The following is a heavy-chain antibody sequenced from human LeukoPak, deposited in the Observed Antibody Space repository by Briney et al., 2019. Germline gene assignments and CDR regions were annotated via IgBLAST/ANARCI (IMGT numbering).Heavy chain of an antibody. CDR1: GYSISSGYY. CDR2: IYHNGST. V-gene: IGHV4-38-2*02. Sequence: SETLSLTCTVSGYSISSGYYWGWIRQPPGKGLEWIGSIYHNGSTYYNPSLKSRVTISVDTSKNQFSLKLSSVTAADTAVYYCARGGNYDILTGYYTYYFDYWGQGTLVTVSS. D-gene: IGHD3-9*01. J-gene: IGHJ4*02. CDR3: ARGGNYDILTGYYTYYFDY.